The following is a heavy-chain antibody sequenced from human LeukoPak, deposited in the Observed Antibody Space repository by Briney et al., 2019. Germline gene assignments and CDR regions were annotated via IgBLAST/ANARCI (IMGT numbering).Heavy chain of an antibody. D-gene: IGHD3-10*01. CDR2: ISYDGSNK. V-gene: IGHV3-30*04. Sequence: PGGSLRLSCAASGFTFSSYAMHWVRQAPGKGLEWVAVISYDGSNKYYADSVKGRFTISRDNSKNTLYLQMNSLRAEDTAVYYCARAKVAGYYGSGENWFDPWGQGTLVTVSS. CDR1: GFTFSSYA. J-gene: IGHJ5*02. CDR3: ARAKVAGYYGSGENWFDP.